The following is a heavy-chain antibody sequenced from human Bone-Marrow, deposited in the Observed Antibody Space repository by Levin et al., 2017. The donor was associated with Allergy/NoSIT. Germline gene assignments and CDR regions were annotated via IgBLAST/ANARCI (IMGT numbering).Heavy chain of an antibody. V-gene: IGHV5-10-1*01. D-gene: IGHD6-6*01. CDR3: ARDQLASYYYDYMDV. Sequence: GESLKISCKGSGYSFTSYWISWVRQMPGKGLEWMGRIDPSDSYTNYSPSFQGHVTISADKSISTAYLQWSSLKASDTAMYYCARDQLASYYYDYMDVWGKGTTVTVSS. CDR2: IDPSDSYT. J-gene: IGHJ6*03. CDR1: GYSFTSYW.